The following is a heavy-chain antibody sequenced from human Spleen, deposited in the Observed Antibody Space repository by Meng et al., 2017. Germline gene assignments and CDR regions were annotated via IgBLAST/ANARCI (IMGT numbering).Heavy chain of an antibody. Sequence: QVHLVQSGAEVKKPGASVKVFCKASGYTFTSYFMHWVRQAPGQGLEWMGGIIPILGIANYAQKFQGRVTITADKSTSTAYMELSSLRSEDTAVYYCAREPAGGSADYWGQGTLVTVSS. CDR1: GYTFTSYF. V-gene: IGHV1-69*10. J-gene: IGHJ4*02. CDR3: AREPAGGSADY. CDR2: IIPILGIA. D-gene: IGHD6-13*01.